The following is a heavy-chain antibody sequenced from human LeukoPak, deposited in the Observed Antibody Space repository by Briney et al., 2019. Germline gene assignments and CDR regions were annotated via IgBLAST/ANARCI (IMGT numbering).Heavy chain of an antibody. V-gene: IGHV3-23*01. CDR1: GFTFSSYA. D-gene: IGHD2-15*01. CDR3: AKSRQVVVVAASFDY. J-gene: IGHJ4*02. Sequence: GGSLRLSCAASGFTFSSYAMSWVRQAPGKGLEWVSAISGSGGSTYYADSVKGRFTISRDNSKNTLYLQMNSLRAEDTAVYYCAKSRQVVVVAASFDYWGQGTLVTVSS. CDR2: ISGSGGST.